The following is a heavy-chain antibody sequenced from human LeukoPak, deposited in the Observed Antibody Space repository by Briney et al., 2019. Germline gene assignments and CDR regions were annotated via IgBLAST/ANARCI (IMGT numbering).Heavy chain of an antibody. Sequence: PGGSLRLSCAASGFTFSGCGMHWVRQAPGKGLEWVAFIRYDGSNKYYADSVKGRFTISRDNSKNTLYLQMNSLRAEDTAVYYCATQATRIVVVPAAIDYWGQGTLVTVSS. CDR1: GFTFSGCG. CDR2: IRYDGSNK. CDR3: ATQATRIVVVPAAIDY. J-gene: IGHJ4*02. V-gene: IGHV3-30*02. D-gene: IGHD2-2*01.